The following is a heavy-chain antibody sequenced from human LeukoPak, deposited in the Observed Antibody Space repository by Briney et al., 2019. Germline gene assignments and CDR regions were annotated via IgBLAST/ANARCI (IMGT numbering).Heavy chain of an antibody. Sequence: ASVKVSCKTSGYTFTGYYMHWVRQAPGQGLEWMGWINPNSGGTNYAQKFQGRVTMTRDTSISTAYMELNRLRSDDTAVYYCARGSYDSSDFEYFHHWGQGTLVTVSS. D-gene: IGHD3-22*01. J-gene: IGHJ1*01. CDR2: INPNSGGT. CDR1: GYTFTGYY. CDR3: ARGSYDSSDFEYFHH. V-gene: IGHV1-2*02.